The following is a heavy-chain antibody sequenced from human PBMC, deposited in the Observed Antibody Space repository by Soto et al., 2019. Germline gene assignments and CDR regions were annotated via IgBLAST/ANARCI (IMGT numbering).Heavy chain of an antibody. J-gene: IGHJ4*02. CDR1: GFTFSNAW. Sequence: EVQLVESGGGLVQPGGALTLSCAASGFTFSNAWMSWVRQAPGKGLEWVGRIKRKTDGGTTGYAAHGKGRLTISRDDSKNTLYLQMNSLKTEDKAIYYCSTDIIRSSTYWAIDYWGQGTLVTVSS. CDR3: STDIIRSSTYWAIDY. D-gene: IGHD2-2*01. CDR2: IKRKTDGGTT. V-gene: IGHV3-15*01.